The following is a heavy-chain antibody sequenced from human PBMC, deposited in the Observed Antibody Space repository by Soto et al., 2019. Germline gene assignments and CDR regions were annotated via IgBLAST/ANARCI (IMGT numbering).Heavy chain of an antibody. CDR3: ARGGYYDSSGSRNYYYYGMNV. Sequence: ASVKVSCKASGYTFTSYGISWVRQAPGQGLEWLGWISAYDGNTNYARILQGRVSMTTDTSTSTAYMELRSLRSDDTAVYYCARGGYYDSSGSRNYYYYGMNVWGQGTTVTVSS. CDR1: GYTFTSYG. D-gene: IGHD3-22*01. CDR2: ISAYDGNT. V-gene: IGHV1-18*01. J-gene: IGHJ6*02.